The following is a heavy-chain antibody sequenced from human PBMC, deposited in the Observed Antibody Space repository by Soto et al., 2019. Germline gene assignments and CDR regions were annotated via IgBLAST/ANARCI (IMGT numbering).Heavy chain of an antibody. V-gene: IGHV1-18*01. J-gene: IGHJ3*02. CDR1: GYTFTSYG. CDR2: FSAYNGNT. D-gene: IGHD2-15*01. Sequence: GASVKVSCKASGYTFTSYGISWVRQAPGQGLEWKGWFSAYNGNTNYAQKLQGRVTMTTDTSTSTAYMELRSLSSDDTAVYYCARGGADIVVVVAAADAFDIWGQGTMVTVSS. CDR3: ARGGADIVVVVAAADAFDI.